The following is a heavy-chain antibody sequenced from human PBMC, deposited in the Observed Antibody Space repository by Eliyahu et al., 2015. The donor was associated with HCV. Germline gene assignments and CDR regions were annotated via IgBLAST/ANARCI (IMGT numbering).Heavy chain of an antibody. CDR1: GFTVSSNY. CDR2: IYSGGST. J-gene: IGHJ4*02. V-gene: IGHV3-53*01. CDR3: ARGWAVPFDY. Sequence: EVQLVESGGGLIQPGGSLRLXCAASGFTVSSNYMSXVRQAPGKGLEGXSVIYSGGSTYYADSVKGRFTISXDNSKNTLYLQMNSLRAEDXAVYYCARGWAVPFDYWGQGTLVTVSS. D-gene: IGHD3-16*01.